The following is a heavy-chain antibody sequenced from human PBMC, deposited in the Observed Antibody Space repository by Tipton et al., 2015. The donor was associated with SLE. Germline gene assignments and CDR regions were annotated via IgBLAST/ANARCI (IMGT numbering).Heavy chain of an antibody. D-gene: IGHD2-8*02. J-gene: IGHJ3*02. CDR1: GFTFSSYG. Sequence: QLVQSGGGVVQPGGSLRLPCTASGFTFSSYGMHWVRQAPGRGLDWVSGIDTTGADTYYADSVKGRFTISRDNSKNTLYLQMDSLRVEDTAIYYCGKDQPTGNYWCPFDMWGQGTMVTVSS. V-gene: IGHV3-23*04. CDR3: GKDQPTGNYWCPFDM. CDR2: IDTTGADT.